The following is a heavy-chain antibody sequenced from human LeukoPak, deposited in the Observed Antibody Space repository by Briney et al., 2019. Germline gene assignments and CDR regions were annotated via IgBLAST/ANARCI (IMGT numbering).Heavy chain of an antibody. J-gene: IGHJ3*02. D-gene: IGHD3-3*01. CDR3: AKDQGITIFGVVKGAFDI. Sequence: GGSLRLSCAASGFTFSSYAMSWVRQGPGKGLEWVSAISGSGGSTYYADSVKGRFTISRDNSKNTLYLQMNSLRAEDTAVYYCAKDQGITIFGVVKGAFDIWGQGTMVTVSS. V-gene: IGHV3-23*01. CDR1: GFTFSSYA. CDR2: ISGSGGST.